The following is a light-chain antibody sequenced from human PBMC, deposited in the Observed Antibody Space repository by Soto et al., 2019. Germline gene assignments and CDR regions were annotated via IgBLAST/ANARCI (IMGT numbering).Light chain of an antibody. CDR3: QHYDNLLLT. Sequence: DIQMTQSPSSLSASVGDRVTITCQASQDINTYFNWYQQKPGKAPNLLIYDASKLETGVPSRFSGGGSGTDFTFTVTSLQPEDIATYFCQHYDNLLLTFGGGTKVEL. V-gene: IGKV1-33*01. CDR1: QDINTY. J-gene: IGKJ4*01. CDR2: DAS.